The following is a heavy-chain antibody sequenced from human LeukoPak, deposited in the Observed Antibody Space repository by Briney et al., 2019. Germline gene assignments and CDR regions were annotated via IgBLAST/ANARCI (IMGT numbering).Heavy chain of an antibody. CDR2: IYYTGST. J-gene: IGHJ4*02. CDR1: GGSIDSYY. CDR3: ARVHQSAEYYFDY. Sequence: SETLSLTCTVSGGSIDSYYWSWIRQPPGKGLEWIGYIYYTGSTEYHPSLKSRVTVSLDTSKNQFSLKLTSVTAADTAVYYCARVHQSAEYYFDYWGPGNLGKGSS. V-gene: IGHV4-59*01.